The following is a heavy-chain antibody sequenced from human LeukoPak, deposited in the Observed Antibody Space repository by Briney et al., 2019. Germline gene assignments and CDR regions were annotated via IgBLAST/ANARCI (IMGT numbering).Heavy chain of an antibody. CDR1: GFTFSSYG. D-gene: IGHD4-17*01. Sequence: HPGGSLRLSCAASGFTFSSYGMHWVRQAPGKGLEWVAVISYDGSNKYYADSVKGRFTISRDNSKNTLYLQMNSLRAEDTAVYYCAKDVLATVTTGYFDYWGQGTLVTVSS. CDR3: AKDVLATVTTGYFDY. V-gene: IGHV3-30*18. CDR2: ISYDGSNK. J-gene: IGHJ4*02.